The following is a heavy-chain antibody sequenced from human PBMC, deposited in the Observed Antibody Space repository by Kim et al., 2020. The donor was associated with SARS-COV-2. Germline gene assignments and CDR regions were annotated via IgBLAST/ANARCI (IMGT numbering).Heavy chain of an antibody. V-gene: IGHV4-39*01. D-gene: IGHD6-19*01. J-gene: IGHJ4*02. CDR1: GGSISSSSYY. CDR2: IYYSGST. CDR3: ARHWWYSSGSKAWNYFDY. Sequence: SETLSLTCTVSGGSISSSSYYWGWIRQPPGKGLEWIGSIYYSGSTYYNPSLKSRVTISVDTSKNQFSLKLSSVTAADTAVYYCARHWWYSSGSKAWNYFDYWGQGTLVTVSS.